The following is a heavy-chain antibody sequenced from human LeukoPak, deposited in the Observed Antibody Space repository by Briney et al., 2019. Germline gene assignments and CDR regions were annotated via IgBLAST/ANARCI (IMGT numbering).Heavy chain of an antibody. Sequence: PSETLSLTCTVSGGSVSSGNYYWSWIRQPPGKGLEWIGYISYSGSTNYNPSLKSRVTILVDTSKNRFSLRLSSVTAADTAVYYCARGGPSLGVDYWGQGTLVTVSS. CDR1: GGSVSSGNYY. CDR3: ARGGPSLGVDY. V-gene: IGHV4-61*01. D-gene: IGHD5/OR15-5a*01. J-gene: IGHJ4*02. CDR2: ISYSGST.